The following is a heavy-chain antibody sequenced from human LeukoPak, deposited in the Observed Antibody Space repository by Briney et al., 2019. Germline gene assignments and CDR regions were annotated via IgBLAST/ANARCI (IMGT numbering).Heavy chain of an antibody. Sequence: SVKVSCKASGGTFSSYAISWVRQAPGQGLEWMGGIIPIFGTANYAQKFQGRVTITADESTSTAYMELSSLRSEDTAVYYCALYYYDSRGYYPYWGQGTLVTVSS. CDR2: IIPIFGTA. CDR1: GGTFSSYA. J-gene: IGHJ4*02. D-gene: IGHD3-22*01. CDR3: ALYYYDSRGYYPY. V-gene: IGHV1-69*13.